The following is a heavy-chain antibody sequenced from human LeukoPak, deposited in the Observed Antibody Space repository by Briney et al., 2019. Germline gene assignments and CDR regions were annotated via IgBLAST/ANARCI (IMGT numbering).Heavy chain of an antibody. J-gene: IGHJ4*02. CDR1: GFTFSSYG. CDR2: MWYDGSNK. V-gene: IGHV3-33*01. CDR3: AREDTALVIAY. Sequence: GGSLRLSCAASGFTFSSYGMHWVRQAPGKGLEWVAIMWYDGSNKYYTDSVRGRFTISRDNSKNTLYLQMNSLRVEDTAVYYCAREDTALVIAYWGQGTLVTVSS. D-gene: IGHD5-18*01.